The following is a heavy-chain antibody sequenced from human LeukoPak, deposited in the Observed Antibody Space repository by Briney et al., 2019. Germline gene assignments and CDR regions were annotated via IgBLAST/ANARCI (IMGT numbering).Heavy chain of an antibody. CDR2: IRYDGSNK. CDR1: EFTFSRYG. Sequence: PGGSLRLSCAASEFTFSRYGMHWVRQAPGKGLEWVAFIRYDGSNKYYADSVKGRFTISRDNSRNTLYLQMNSLRDEDTAVYYCARGDSSGPDYYYYMDVWGKGTTVTISS. D-gene: IGHD6-19*01. CDR3: ARGDSSGPDYYYYMDV. V-gene: IGHV3-30*02. J-gene: IGHJ6*03.